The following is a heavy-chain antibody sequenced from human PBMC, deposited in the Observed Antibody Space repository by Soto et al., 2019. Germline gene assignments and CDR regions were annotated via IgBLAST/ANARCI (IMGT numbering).Heavy chain of an antibody. CDR2: IYYSGST. V-gene: IGHV4-39*01. CDR1: GGSISSSSYY. CDR3: ARRDSSSWYAYYYYGMDV. J-gene: IGHJ6*02. Sequence: PSETLSLTCTVSGGSISSSSYYWGWIRQPPGKGLEWIGSIYYSGSTYYNPSLKSRVTISVDTSKNQFSLKLSSVPAADTAVYYCARRDSSSWYAYYYYGMDVWGQGTTVTVSS. D-gene: IGHD6-13*01.